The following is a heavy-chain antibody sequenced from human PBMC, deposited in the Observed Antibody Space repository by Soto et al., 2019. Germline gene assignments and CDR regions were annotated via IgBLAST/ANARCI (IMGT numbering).Heavy chain of an antibody. CDR3: ARRRCSGGSCYYFDY. D-gene: IGHD2-15*01. Sequence: QITLKESGPTLVKPTQTLTLTCTFSGFSLSTSGVAVGWVRQPPGKALEWLALIYWDDDERYSAPLKNRLTITKDTPKNQVVLTMTNMAPVDTATYYCARRRCSGGSCYYFDYWGQGTLVIVSS. V-gene: IGHV2-5*02. J-gene: IGHJ4*02. CDR2: IYWDDDE. CDR1: GFSLSTSGVA.